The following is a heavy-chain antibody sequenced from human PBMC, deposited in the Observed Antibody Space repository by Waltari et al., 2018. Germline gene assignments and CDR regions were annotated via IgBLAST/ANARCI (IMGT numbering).Heavy chain of an antibody. CDR1: GGSISSYY. D-gene: IGHD2-15*01. V-gene: IGHV4-59*01. CDR2: IYYSGST. CDR3: ARVGQVVAPGWYFDL. Sequence: QVQLQESGSGLVKPSETLSLTCTVSGGSISSYYWSWIRQPPGKGLEWIGYIYYSGSTNYNPSLKSRVTISVDTSKNQFSLKLSSVTAADTAVYYCARVGQVVAPGWYFDLWGRGTLVTVSS. J-gene: IGHJ2*01.